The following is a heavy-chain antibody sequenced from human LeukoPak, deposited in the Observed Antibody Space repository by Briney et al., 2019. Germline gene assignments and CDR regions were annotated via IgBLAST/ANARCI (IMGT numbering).Heavy chain of an antibody. J-gene: IGHJ4*02. CDR1: GFTVYDYA. D-gene: IGHD2-2*01. V-gene: IGHV3-49*03. CDR3: SRVYCSITSCYFYFVH. CDR2: IRSKPHGGTT. Sequence: TGVSLRLSCTASGFTVYDYAMSWFRQAPGRGLVWVDFIRSKPHGGTTHQPGSVKGRFTISRDDPKNIAYLQMNSLKTEDTAVFYCSRVYCSITSCYFYFVHWGQGTLVTVSS.